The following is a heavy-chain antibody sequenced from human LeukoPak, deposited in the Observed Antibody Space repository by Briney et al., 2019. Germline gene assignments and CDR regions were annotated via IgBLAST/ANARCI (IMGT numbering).Heavy chain of an antibody. CDR2: ISWDGGST. D-gene: IGHD3-22*01. Sequence: GGSLRLSCAASGFTFDDYSMHWVRQGPGKGLEWVSVISWDGGSTSYADSVKGRFTISRDNAKNSLYLQMNSLRDEDTAVYYCAKDSDYYHSSGYYYAYFQHWGQGTLVTVSS. CDR3: AKDSDYYHSSGYYYAYFQH. V-gene: IGHV3-43*01. J-gene: IGHJ1*01. CDR1: GFTFDDYS.